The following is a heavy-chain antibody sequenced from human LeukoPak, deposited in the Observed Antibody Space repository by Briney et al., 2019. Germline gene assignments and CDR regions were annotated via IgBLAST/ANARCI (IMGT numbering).Heavy chain of an antibody. CDR1: GDSVSSNSAA. Sequence: SQTLSLTCAISGDSVSSNSAAWNWIRQSPSRGLEWLGRTYYRSKWYYDYAVSVKSRITINPDTSKNQFSLQLNSVTPEDTAVYYCARSDIVVVVAATTADAFDIWGQGTMVTVSS. D-gene: IGHD2-15*01. CDR3: ARSDIVVVVAATTADAFDI. J-gene: IGHJ3*02. CDR2: TYYRSKWYY. V-gene: IGHV6-1*01.